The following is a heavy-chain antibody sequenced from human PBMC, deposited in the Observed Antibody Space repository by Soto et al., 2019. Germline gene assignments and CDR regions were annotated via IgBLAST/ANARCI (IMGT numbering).Heavy chain of an antibody. CDR1: GFAFSDTY. J-gene: IGHJ4*02. CDR2: ISSSGSTI. CDR3: ARGGASVTTPFDY. D-gene: IGHD4-17*01. Sequence: QVQLVESGGGLVKPGGSLRLSCAASGFAFSDTYMSWIRQAPGQGLEWISYISSSGSTIYYADSVKGRFTISRDNAKKSLYLQMDSLTADDTAVYYCARGGASVTTPFDYWGQGTQVTVSS. V-gene: IGHV3-11*01.